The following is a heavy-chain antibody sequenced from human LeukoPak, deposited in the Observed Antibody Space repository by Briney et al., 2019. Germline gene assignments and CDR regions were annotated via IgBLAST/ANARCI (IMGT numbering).Heavy chain of an antibody. J-gene: IGHJ4*02. V-gene: IGHV3-33*08. Sequence: GGSLRLSCAASGFSFSSYSMHWVRQAPGKGLEWVAVIWYDGSNKYYADSVKGRFTISRDNSKNTLYLQMNSLRAEDTAVYYCARAWMATISFDYWGQGTLVTVSS. CDR2: IWYDGSNK. CDR1: GFSFSSYS. D-gene: IGHD5-24*01. CDR3: ARAWMATISFDY.